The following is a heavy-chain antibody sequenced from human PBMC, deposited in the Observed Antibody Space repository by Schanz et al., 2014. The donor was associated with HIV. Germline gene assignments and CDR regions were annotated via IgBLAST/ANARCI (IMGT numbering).Heavy chain of an antibody. D-gene: IGHD5-18*01. CDR2: ISSSSSTI. Sequence: EVQLVESGGGLVQPGGSLRLSCAASGFTFSSYSMNWVRQAPGKGLEWVSYISSSSSTIYYADSVKGRFTISRDNAKNSLYLQMNSLRDEDAALYYCAKDRGVVSGMVTNYYYGMDVWGQGTTVTVSS. CDR1: GFTFSSYS. V-gene: IGHV3-48*02. J-gene: IGHJ6*02. CDR3: AKDRGVVSGMVTNYYYGMDV.